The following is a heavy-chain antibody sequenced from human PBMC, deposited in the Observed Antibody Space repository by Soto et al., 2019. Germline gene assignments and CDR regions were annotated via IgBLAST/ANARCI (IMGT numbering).Heavy chain of an antibody. V-gene: IGHV1-69*13. J-gene: IGHJ4*02. D-gene: IGHD1-26*01. Sequence: SVKVSCKASGCTFSSYAISWVRQAPGQGLEWMGGIIPTFGTANYAQKFQGRVTITADASTSTAYMELSSLRSEDTAVYYCARLRGSSAIDYWGQGTLVTVSS. CDR3: ARLRGSSAIDY. CDR2: IIPTFGTA. CDR1: GCTFSSYA.